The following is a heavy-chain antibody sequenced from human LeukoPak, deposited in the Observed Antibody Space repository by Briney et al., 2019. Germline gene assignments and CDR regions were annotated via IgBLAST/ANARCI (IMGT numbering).Heavy chain of an antibody. Sequence: PGGSLRLSCAASGFTFSSYGIHWVRQAPGKGLEWVAFIRHDGSNKYFLDSVRGRFTISRDNSKNTLFLQMNSLRVDDTAVYYCARDHHGTGSYFEYWGQGILVTVS. CDR2: IRHDGSNK. J-gene: IGHJ4*02. V-gene: IGHV3-30*02. D-gene: IGHD3-10*01. CDR1: GFTFSSYG. CDR3: ARDHHGTGSYFEY.